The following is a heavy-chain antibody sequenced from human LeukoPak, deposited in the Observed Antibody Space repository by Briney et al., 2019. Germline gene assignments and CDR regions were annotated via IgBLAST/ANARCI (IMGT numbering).Heavy chain of an antibody. D-gene: IGHD6-19*01. CDR2: ISSDGTKE. CDR3: AKEVAVADMFDY. J-gene: IGHJ4*02. V-gene: IGHV3-30*18. CDR1: GFTFSAYG. Sequence: GRSPRLSCAASGFTFSAYGMHWVRQAPGKGLEWVAVISSDGTKEYYADSVKGRFTISRDNSKNTLYLQMNSLRAEDTAVYFCAKEVAVADMFDYWGQGTLVTVSS.